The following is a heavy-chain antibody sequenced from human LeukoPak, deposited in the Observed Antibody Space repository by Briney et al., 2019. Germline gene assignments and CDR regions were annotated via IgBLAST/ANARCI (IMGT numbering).Heavy chain of an antibody. D-gene: IGHD3-10*01. J-gene: IGHJ4*02. CDR3: ARHTAYGSGRRFDY. CDR2: IYYSGST. Sequence: RASQTLSLTCTVSGGSISNINYSWSWIRRPPGKGLEWIGYIYYSGSTYYNPALRSRVTISVDTSKNQFSLKLSSVTAADTAVYCCARHTAYGSGRRFDYWGQGTLVTVSS. CDR1: GGSISNINYS. V-gene: IGHV4-30-2*03.